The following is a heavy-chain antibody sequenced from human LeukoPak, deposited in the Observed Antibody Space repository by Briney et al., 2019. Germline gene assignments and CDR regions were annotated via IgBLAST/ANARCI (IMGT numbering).Heavy chain of an antibody. V-gene: IGHV1-69*13. CDR2: IIPIFGTA. CDR3: ARVPRDDYSNLHDY. J-gene: IGHJ4*02. CDR1: GGTFSSYA. Sequence: ASVKVSCKASGGTFSSYAISWVRQAPGQGLEWMGGIIPIFGTANYAQKFQGRVTITADESTSTAYMELSSLRSEDTAVYYCARVPRDDYSNLHDYWGQGTLVTVSS. D-gene: IGHD4-11*01.